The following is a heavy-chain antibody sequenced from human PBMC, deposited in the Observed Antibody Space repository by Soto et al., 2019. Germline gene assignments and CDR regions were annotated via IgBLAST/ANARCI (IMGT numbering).Heavy chain of an antibody. CDR2: VSDSSTYI. J-gene: IGHJ4*02. Sequence: NPGGSLRLSCAASGFTFSRYSMNWVRQAPGKGLEWVASVSDSSTYIYYADSVKGRFTISRDNAKDSLFLQMNSLRVDDTAVYYCARDRDDSGNDYWGQGTLVTVSS. CDR1: GFTFSRYS. D-gene: IGHD3-3*01. CDR3: ARDRDDSGNDY. V-gene: IGHV3-21*01.